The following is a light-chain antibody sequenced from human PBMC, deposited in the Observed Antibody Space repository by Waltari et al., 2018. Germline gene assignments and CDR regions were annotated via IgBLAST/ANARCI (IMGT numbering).Light chain of an antibody. V-gene: IGKV3-11*01. CDR3: QQRSNWPIS. J-gene: IGKJ5*01. CDR1: QSFSDY. Sequence: IVLTQSPATLSLSQWERATLPCRASQSFSDYLAWYHRKPGQAPRLLISAASNRATGIPARFSGSGSGTDFTLTISSLEPEDFACYYCQQRSNWPISFGQGTRLEIK. CDR2: AAS.